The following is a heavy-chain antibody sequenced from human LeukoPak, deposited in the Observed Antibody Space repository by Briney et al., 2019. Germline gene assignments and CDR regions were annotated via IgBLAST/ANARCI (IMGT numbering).Heavy chain of an antibody. J-gene: IGHJ6*02. D-gene: IGHD1-7*01. CDR3: ARVRNWNYVRYYYYGMDV. CDR2: ISYDGSNK. V-gene: IGHV3-30*03. Sequence: GGSLRLSCAASGFTFSSYGMHWVRQAPGKGLEWVAVISYDGSNKYYADSVKGRFTISRDNSKNTLYLQMNSLRAEDTAVYYCARVRNWNYVRYYYYGMDVWGQGTTVTVSS. CDR1: GFTFSSYG.